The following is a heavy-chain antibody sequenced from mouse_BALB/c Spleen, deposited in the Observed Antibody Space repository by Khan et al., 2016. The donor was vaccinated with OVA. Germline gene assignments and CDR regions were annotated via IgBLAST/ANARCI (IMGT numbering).Heavy chain of an antibody. CDR1: GYTFTDFY. CDR3: ARRNYFGYTFAY. J-gene: IGHJ3*01. Sequence: QVQLKQSGAELARPGASVKLSCKASGYTFTDFYINWVKQRTGQGLEWIGEISPGSGDTFYNERFKDKATLTADKSSNTAYMQLSSLTSEASAVYVCARRNYFGYTFAYWGQGTLVTVSA. V-gene: IGHV1-77*01. D-gene: IGHD1-2*01. CDR2: ISPGSGDT.